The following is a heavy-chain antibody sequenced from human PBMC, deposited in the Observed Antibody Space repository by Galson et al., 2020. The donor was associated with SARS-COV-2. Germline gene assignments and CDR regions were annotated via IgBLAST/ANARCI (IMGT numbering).Heavy chain of an antibody. CDR3: AASPRYGSGSYPGY. D-gene: IGHD3-10*01. Sequence: GESLKISCKASGYTFTDYWIGWVRQMPGRGLEWMAVIYPDDSTTRYRPPFQGLVTISADKSINTAYLQWSSLEASDTAMYYCAASPRYGSGSYPGYWGQGTLITVSS. CDR2: IYPDDSTT. V-gene: IGHV5-51*01. J-gene: IGHJ4*02. CDR1: GYTFTDYW.